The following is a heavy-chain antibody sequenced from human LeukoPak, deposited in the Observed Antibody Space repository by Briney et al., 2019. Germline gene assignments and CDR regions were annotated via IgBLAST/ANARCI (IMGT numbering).Heavy chain of an antibody. CDR3: ARSVTSAPYYYYYYGMDV. J-gene: IGHJ6*02. Sequence: ASVKVSCKASGYTFTSYDINWVRQATGQGLEWMGWMNPNSGNTGYAQKFQGRVTMTRNTSISTAYMELSSLRSEDTAVYYCARSVTSAPYYYYYYGMDVWGQGTTVTVSS. V-gene: IGHV1-8*01. CDR2: MNPNSGNT. D-gene: IGHD3-16*02. CDR1: GYTFTSYD.